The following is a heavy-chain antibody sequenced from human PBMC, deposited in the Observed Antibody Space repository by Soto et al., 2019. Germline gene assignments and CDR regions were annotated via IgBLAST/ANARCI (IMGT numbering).Heavy chain of an antibody. Sequence: PSETLSLTCTVSGGSISSYYWSWIRQPPGKGLEWTGYIYYSGSTNYNPSLKSRVTISVDTSKNQFSLKLSSVTAADTAVYYCARAIFHYYDSSGTYYFDYWGQGTLVTVSS. D-gene: IGHD3-22*01. CDR1: GGSISSYY. CDR2: IYYSGST. J-gene: IGHJ4*02. V-gene: IGHV4-59*01. CDR3: ARAIFHYYDSSGTYYFDY.